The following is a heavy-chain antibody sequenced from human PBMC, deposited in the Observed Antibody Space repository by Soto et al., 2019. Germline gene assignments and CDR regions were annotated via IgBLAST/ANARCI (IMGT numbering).Heavy chain of an antibody. V-gene: IGHV3-30-3*01. D-gene: IGHD6-13*01. CDR1: GFTFSSYA. CDR2: ISYDGSNK. Sequence: PWGSLILSCATSGFTFSSYAMHWVRQAPGKGLEWVAVISYDGSNKYYADSVKGRFTISRDNSKNTLYLQMNSLRAEDTAVYYCASSYSSSWYRNYYYGMDVWGQGTTVTVSS. CDR3: ASSYSSSWYRNYYYGMDV. J-gene: IGHJ6*02.